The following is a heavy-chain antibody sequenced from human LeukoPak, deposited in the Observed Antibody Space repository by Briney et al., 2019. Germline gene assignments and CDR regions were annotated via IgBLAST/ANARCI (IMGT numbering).Heavy chain of an antibody. CDR2: ISSSSSYI. V-gene: IGHV3-21*01. J-gene: IGHJ4*02. CDR3: ARDFGYSYGHGYFDY. D-gene: IGHD5-18*01. Sequence: GGSLRLSCAASGLTFSSYSMNWVRQAPGKGLEWVSSISSSSSYIYYADSVKGRFTISRDNAKNSLYLQMNSLRAEDTAVYYCARDFGYSYGHGYFDYWGQGTLVTVSS. CDR1: GLTFSSYS.